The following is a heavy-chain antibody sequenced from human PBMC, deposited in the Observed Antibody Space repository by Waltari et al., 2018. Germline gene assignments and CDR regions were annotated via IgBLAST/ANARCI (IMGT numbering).Heavy chain of an antibody. CDR1: GDTFNDYA. V-gene: IGHV1-69*05. CDR2: DNPMNGST. CDR3: ARRSNYYETSGYLDF. D-gene: IGHD3-22*01. Sequence: QVQLVQSGAEVKKPGSSVKVSCKASGDTFNDYAITWVRQAPGQGLEWMGGDNPMNGSTNDAQDLQGRVTITTDESTNTAYMELRGLRSEDTAVYYCARRSNYYETSGYLDFWGQGTLVTVSS. J-gene: IGHJ4*02.